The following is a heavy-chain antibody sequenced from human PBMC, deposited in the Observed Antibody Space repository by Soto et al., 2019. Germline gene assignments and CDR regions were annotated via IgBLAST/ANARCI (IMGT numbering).Heavy chain of an antibody. J-gene: IGHJ4*02. V-gene: IGHV3-23*01. CDR3: ARAQPTYSSSYFDY. Sequence: EVQLLESGGDLVQPGGSLRLSCAASGFTFSSYAMSWVRQAPGKGLEWVSTISGRGDDPYYTDSVKGRFTISRDNSKNTLYVHMNSLRAEDTAVYYCARAQPTYSSSYFDYWGQGTLVTVSS. D-gene: IGHD3-22*01. CDR1: GFTFSSYA. CDR2: ISGRGDDP.